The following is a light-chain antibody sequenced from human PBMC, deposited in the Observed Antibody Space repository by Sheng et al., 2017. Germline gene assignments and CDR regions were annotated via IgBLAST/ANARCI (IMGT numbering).Light chain of an antibody. Sequence: EIVLTQSPGTLSLSPGERATLSCRASQSVSSSYLAWYQQKPGQAPRLLIYGGSTRATGIPARFSGSGSGTDFTLTISSLEPEDFAVYYCQQRSNWYSFGQGTKLEIK. J-gene: IGKJ2*03. CDR2: GGS. V-gene: IGKV3D-20*02. CDR3: QQRSNWYS. CDR1: QSVSSSY.